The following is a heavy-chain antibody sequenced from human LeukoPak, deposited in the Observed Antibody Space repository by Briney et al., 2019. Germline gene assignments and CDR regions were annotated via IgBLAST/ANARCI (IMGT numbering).Heavy chain of an antibody. J-gene: IGHJ4*02. CDR3: ATDLGCSSTSCSDY. CDR1: GYTLTELS. D-gene: IGHD2-2*01. V-gene: IGHV1-24*01. Sequence: ASVKVSCKVSGYTLTELSMHWVRQAPGKGLEWMGGFDPEDGETIYAQKFQGRVTMTEDTSTGTACMELSSLRSEDTAVYYCATDLGCSSTSCSDYWGQGTLVTVSS. CDR2: FDPEDGET.